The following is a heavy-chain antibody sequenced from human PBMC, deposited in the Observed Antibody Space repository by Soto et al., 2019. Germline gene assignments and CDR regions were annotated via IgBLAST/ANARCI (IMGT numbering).Heavy chain of an antibody. J-gene: IGHJ4*02. CDR1: GFXFSSYA. CDR3: AKALDIVVVVAAFDY. D-gene: IGHD2-15*01. V-gene: IGHV3-23*01. Sequence: GGSLRLSCAASGFXFSSYAMSWVRQAPGKGLEWVSAISGSGGSTYYADSVKGRFTISRDNSKNTLYLQMNSLRAEDTAVYYCAKALDIVVVVAAFDYWGQGTLVTVSS. CDR2: ISGSGGST.